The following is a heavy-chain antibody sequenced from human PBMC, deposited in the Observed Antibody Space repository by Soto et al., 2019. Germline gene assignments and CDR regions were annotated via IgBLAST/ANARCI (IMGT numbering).Heavy chain of an antibody. D-gene: IGHD4-17*01. CDR3: AHPRGYGVFDAVDI. V-gene: IGHV3-23*01. J-gene: IGHJ3*02. Sequence: GGSLRVSCAAAGFIFSAYGMNWVRKAPGKGLELVASIDQSGGTAYYAESVRGRFAISRDNSINTLFLQMSSLRAEDTALYYCAHPRGYGVFDAVDIWGQGTMVT. CDR2: IDQSGGTA. CDR1: GFIFSAYG.